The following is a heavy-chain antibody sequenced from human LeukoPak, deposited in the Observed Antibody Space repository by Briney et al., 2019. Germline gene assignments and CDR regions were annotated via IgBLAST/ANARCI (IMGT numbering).Heavy chain of an antibody. J-gene: IGHJ4*02. CDR2: FDPEDGET. D-gene: IGHD3-10*01. Sequence: GASVKVSCKVSGYTLTELSMHWVRQAPGKGLEWMGGFDPEDGETIYAQRFQGRVTMTEDTSTDTAYMELSSLRSEDTAVYYCATQPPYYYGSGSYDYWGQGTLVTVSS. V-gene: IGHV1-24*01. CDR1: GYTLTELS. CDR3: ATQPPYYYGSGSYDY.